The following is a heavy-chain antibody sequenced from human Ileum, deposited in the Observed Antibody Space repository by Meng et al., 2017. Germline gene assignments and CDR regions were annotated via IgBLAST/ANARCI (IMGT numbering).Heavy chain of an antibody. D-gene: IGHD6-19*01. CDR1: GGSFSGYY. Sequence: QVPLPQWGAGLLKPSETLSLTCAVYGGSFSGYYWSWIRQPPGKGLEWIGEINHSGSTNYNPSLKSRVTISVDTSKNQFSLKLSSVTAADTAVYYCARTRRGSSGWYMGYWGQGTLVTVSS. J-gene: IGHJ4*02. V-gene: IGHV4-34*01. CDR2: INHSGST. CDR3: ARTRRGSSGWYMGY.